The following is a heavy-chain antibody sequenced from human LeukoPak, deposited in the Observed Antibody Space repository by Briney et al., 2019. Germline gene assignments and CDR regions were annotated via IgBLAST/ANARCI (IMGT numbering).Heavy chain of an antibody. CDR1: GGSTSSYY. V-gene: IGHV4-59*12. CDR2: IYYSGST. D-gene: IGHD5-18*01. CDR3: ARDRGYSYGYDGAFDI. Sequence: PSETLSLTCTVSGGSTSSYYWSWIRQPPGKGLEWIGYIYYSGSTNYNPSLKSRVTIPVDTSKNQFSLKLSSVTAADTAVYYCARDRGYSYGYDGAFDIWGQGTMVTVSS. J-gene: IGHJ3*02.